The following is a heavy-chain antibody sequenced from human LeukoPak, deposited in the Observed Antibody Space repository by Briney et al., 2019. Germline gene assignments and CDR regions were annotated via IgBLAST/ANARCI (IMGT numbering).Heavy chain of an antibody. CDR2: TYYRSKWYN. D-gene: IGHD3-10*01. CDR1: GDSVSSNSVA. V-gene: IGHV6-1*01. Sequence: SQTLSLTCAISGDSVSSNSVAWNWIRQSPSRGLEWPGRTYYRSKWYNDYAVSVKRRITINPDTSNNQFSLHLRSVAPEDTAVYYCARGTRFDYWGQGSLVTVSS. J-gene: IGHJ4*02. CDR3: ARGTRFDY.